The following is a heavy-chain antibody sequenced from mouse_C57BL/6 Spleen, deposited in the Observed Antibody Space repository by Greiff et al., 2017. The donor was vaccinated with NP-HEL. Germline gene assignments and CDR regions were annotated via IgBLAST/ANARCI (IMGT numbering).Heavy chain of an antibody. Sequence: VQLQQSGPELVKPGASVKIPCKASGYTFTDYNMDWVKQSHGKSLEWIGDINPNNGGTIYNQKFKGKATLTVDKSSSTAYMELRSLTSEDTAVYYCARRGNWDEGFAYWGQGTLVTVSA. CDR2: INPNNGGT. J-gene: IGHJ3*01. CDR3: ARRGNWDEGFAY. V-gene: IGHV1-18*01. CDR1: GYTFTDYN. D-gene: IGHD4-1*01.